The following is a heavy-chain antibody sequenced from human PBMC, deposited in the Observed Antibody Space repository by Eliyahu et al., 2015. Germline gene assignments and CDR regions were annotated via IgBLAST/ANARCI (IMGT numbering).Heavy chain of an antibody. V-gene: IGHV3-23*01. CDR3: AKDLSYYYDSSGYVDAFDI. CDR2: ISGSGGST. Sequence: EVQLLESGGGLVQPGGSLXXSCAAXGFTFSXXAXXWVRQAPGKGXEWVSAISGSGGSTYYADSVKGRFTISRDNSKNTLYLQMNSLRAEDTAVYYCAKDLSYYYDSSGYVDAFDIWGQGTMVTVSS. D-gene: IGHD3-22*01. J-gene: IGHJ3*02. CDR1: GFTFSXXA.